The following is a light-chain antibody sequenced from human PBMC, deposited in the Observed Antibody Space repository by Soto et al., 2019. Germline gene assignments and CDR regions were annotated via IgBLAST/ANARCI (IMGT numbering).Light chain of an antibody. J-gene: IGKJ4*01. Sequence: EIVMTQSPVTLSVSPGERATLSCRACQSVSSNLAWYQQKPGRAPRLLIYGASVRATGIPDRFSGSGSGTDFTLTINRLEPEDFAVYYCQQYGGSPLTFGGGTKVDIK. CDR1: QSVSSN. CDR3: QQYGGSPLT. V-gene: IGKV3-20*01. CDR2: GAS.